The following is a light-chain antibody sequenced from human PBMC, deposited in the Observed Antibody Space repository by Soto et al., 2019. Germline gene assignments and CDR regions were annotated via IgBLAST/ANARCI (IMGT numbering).Light chain of an antibody. Sequence: EIVMTQSPATLSLSPGERATLSCRASQRITTVAWYQQKPGQAPRLLIYGLSIRAPVVPARFSVSGSGTEFTLTISSLPSEDFAVYFCQQYYDWPTFGQGTRVEVK. CDR3: QQYYDWPT. V-gene: IGKV3-15*01. CDR2: GLS. J-gene: IGKJ1*01. CDR1: QRITT.